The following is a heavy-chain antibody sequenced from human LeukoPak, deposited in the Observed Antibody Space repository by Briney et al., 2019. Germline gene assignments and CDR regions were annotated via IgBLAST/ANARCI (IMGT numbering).Heavy chain of an antibody. D-gene: IGHD3-22*01. CDR2: ISSSGSTI. Sequence: GGSLRLSCAASGFTFSDYYMSWIRQAPGKGLEWVSYISSSGSTIYYADSVKGRFTISRDNAKNSLYLQMNSLRAEDTAVYYCARLKPDYYDSSGYYIWFDPWGQGTLVTVSS. J-gene: IGHJ5*02. V-gene: IGHV3-11*04. CDR3: ARLKPDYYDSSGYYIWFDP. CDR1: GFTFSDYY.